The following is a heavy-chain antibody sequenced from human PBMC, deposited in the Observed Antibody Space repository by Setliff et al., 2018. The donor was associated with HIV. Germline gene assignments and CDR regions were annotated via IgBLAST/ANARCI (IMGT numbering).Heavy chain of an antibody. CDR2: LSYGGST. CDR3: ARHQILWGYYYYLDV. J-gene: IGHJ6*03. D-gene: IGHD3-16*01. Sequence: SETLSLTCTVSGGSISNYYWTWIRQPPGKGLEWIGSLSYGGSTYYNPSLKSRVNLAMDSSKRQFSLSLNSVTVADTAVYYCARHQILWGYYYYLDVWGSGSTVTVSS. V-gene: IGHV4-59*05. CDR1: GGSISNYY.